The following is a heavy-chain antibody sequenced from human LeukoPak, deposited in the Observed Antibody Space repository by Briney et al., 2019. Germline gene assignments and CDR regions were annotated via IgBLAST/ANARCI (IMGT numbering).Heavy chain of an antibody. D-gene: IGHD2-21*01. CDR3: AKAPVTTCRGAYCYPFDY. J-gene: IGHJ4*02. CDR1: GFTCSSYG. CDR2: ISDSGNT. V-gene: IGHV3-23*01. Sequence: PGGSLRLSCAASGFTCSSYGMSWVRQAPGKGLEWVSAISDSGNTYHADSVKGRFTSSRDSSKNTLFLQMNRLRPEDAAVYYCAKAPVTTCRGAYCYPFDYWGQGTLVTVSS.